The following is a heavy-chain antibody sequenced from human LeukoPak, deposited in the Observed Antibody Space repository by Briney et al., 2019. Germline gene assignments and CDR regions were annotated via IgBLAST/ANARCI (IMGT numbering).Heavy chain of an antibody. CDR3: AHFRGGSFDF. Sequence: PSETLSLTCTVSGGSISSRNYYWGWIRQPPGKGLEWIGSIYYSGSTYYNPSLKSRVTISVDTSKNQFSLKLSSVTAADTPVYYCAHFRGGSFDFWGQGTMVTVSS. V-gene: IGHV4-39*01. CDR2: IYYSGST. CDR1: GGSISSRNYY. D-gene: IGHD3-16*01. J-gene: IGHJ3*01.